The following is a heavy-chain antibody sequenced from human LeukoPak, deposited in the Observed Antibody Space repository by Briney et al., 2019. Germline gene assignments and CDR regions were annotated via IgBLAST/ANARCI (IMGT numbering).Heavy chain of an antibody. CDR3: ERHVSGWFGELVYYYMDV. CDR2: IYYSGST. J-gene: IGHJ6*03. V-gene: IGHV4-59*08. D-gene: IGHD3-10*01. Sequence: SETLSLTCTVSGGSISSYYWSWIRQPPGKGLEWIGYIYYSGSTNYNPSLKSRVTISVDTSKNQFSLKLSSVTAADTAVYYCERHVSGWFGELVYYYMDVWGKGTTVTVSS. CDR1: GGSISSYY.